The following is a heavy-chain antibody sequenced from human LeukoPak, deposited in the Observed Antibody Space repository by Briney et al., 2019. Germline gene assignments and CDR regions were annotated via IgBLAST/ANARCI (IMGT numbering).Heavy chain of an antibody. J-gene: IGHJ3*02. D-gene: IGHD6-19*01. CDR3: ARDEAVAGTGAFDI. CDR1: GYTFTSYG. Sequence: GASVKVSCKASGYTFTSYGISWVRQAPGQGLEWMGGIIPIFGTANYAQKFQGRVTITADESTSTAYMELSSLRSEDTAVYYCARDEAVAGTGAFDIWGQGTMVTVSS. CDR2: IIPIFGTA. V-gene: IGHV1-69*13.